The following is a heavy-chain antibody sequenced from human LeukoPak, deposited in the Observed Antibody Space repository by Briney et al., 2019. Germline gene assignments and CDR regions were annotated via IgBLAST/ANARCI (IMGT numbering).Heavy chain of an antibody. V-gene: IGHV5-51*01. Sequence: PGASLQISCKGSGYSFTSYWIGWGRQLPGKGLEWMGIIYPGDSDTRYSPSFQGQVTISADKSISTAYLQWSSLKASDTAMYYCARLDILTGYYNGYNDYWGQGTLVTVSS. D-gene: IGHD3-9*01. CDR2: IYPGDSDT. J-gene: IGHJ4*02. CDR3: ARLDILTGYYNGYNDY. CDR1: GYSFTSYW.